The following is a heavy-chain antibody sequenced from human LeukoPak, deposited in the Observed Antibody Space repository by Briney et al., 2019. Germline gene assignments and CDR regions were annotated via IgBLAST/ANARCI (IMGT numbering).Heavy chain of an antibody. D-gene: IGHD3-9*01. Sequence: ASVKVSCKASGYTFTSYYMHWVRQAPGQGLEWMGIINPSGGSTSYAQKFQGRVTMTRDMSTSTVYMELSSLRSEDTAVYYCARDRDILTSKGYMDVWGKGTTVTISS. CDR3: ARDRDILTSKGYMDV. J-gene: IGHJ6*03. CDR2: INPSGGST. V-gene: IGHV1-46*01. CDR1: GYTFTSYY.